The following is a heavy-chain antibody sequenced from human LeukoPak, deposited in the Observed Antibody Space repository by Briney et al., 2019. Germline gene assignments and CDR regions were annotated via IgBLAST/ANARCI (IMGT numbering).Heavy chain of an antibody. CDR1: GFTFSNYA. Sequence: GGSLRLSCAASGFTFSNYAMSWVRQAPGKGLEWVSAVSGSGGVTYYADSVKGRFTISRDNSKNTLYLQMNSLRAEDTAVYYCAKVGIQEYNWNYLSWFDPWGQGTLVTVSS. J-gene: IGHJ5*02. V-gene: IGHV3-23*01. D-gene: IGHD1-7*01. CDR2: VSGSGGVT. CDR3: AKVGIQEYNWNYLSWFDP.